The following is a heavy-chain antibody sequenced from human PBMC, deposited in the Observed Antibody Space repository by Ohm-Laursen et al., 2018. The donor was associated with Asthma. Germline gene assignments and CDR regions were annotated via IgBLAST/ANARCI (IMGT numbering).Heavy chain of an antibody. J-gene: IGHJ3*02. V-gene: IGHV3-30-3*01. CDR2: ISYDGSNK. D-gene: IGHD4-17*01. Sequence: SSLRLSCSASGFTFSSYAMHWVRQAPGKGLEWVAVISYDGSNKYYADSVKGRFTISRDNSKNTLYLQMNSLRAEDTAVYYCASNDYGLDAFDIWGQGTMVTVSS. CDR3: ASNDYGLDAFDI. CDR1: GFTFSSYA.